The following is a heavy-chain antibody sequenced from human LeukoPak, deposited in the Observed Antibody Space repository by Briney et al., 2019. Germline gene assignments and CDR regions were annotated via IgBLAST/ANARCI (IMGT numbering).Heavy chain of an antibody. CDR2: INPNSGAT. Sequence: ASVKVSCKASGYTFTGYYLHWVRQAPGQGLEWMGWINPNSGATNYPQKFQGRVTMTRDTSISTAYMELSRLRSDDTAVYYCARAHCSSTSCYAWFDPWGQGTLVTVSS. CDR3: ARAHCSSTSCYAWFDP. J-gene: IGHJ5*02. V-gene: IGHV1-2*02. CDR1: GYTFTGYY. D-gene: IGHD2-2*01.